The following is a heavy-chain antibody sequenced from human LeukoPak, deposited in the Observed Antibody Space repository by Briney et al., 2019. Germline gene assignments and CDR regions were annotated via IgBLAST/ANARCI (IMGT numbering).Heavy chain of an antibody. CDR3: ARDFGGSYSPAFDI. Sequence: NPSETLSLTCTVSGGSISSYYWCWLRQPAGKGLEWIGRIYTSGSTNYNPSLKSRVTMSVDTSKNQFSLKLSSVTAADTAVYYCARDFGGSYSPAFDIWGQGTMVTVSS. D-gene: IGHD1-26*01. CDR1: GGSISSYY. CDR2: IYTSGST. V-gene: IGHV4-4*07. J-gene: IGHJ3*02.